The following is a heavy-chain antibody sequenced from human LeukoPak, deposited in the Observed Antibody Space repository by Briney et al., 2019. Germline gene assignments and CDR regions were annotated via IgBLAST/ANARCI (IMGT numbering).Heavy chain of an antibody. CDR1: GGSISDYD. CDR2: IYYSGST. D-gene: IGHD3-22*01. CDR3: ARVYYYYDSSGYHFDY. V-gene: IGHV4-59*01. Sequence: SETLSLTCTVSGGSISDYDWSWIRQPPGKGLEWIGYIYYSGSTNYNPSLKSRVTISVDTSKNQFSLKLSSVTAADTAVYYCARVYYYYDSSGYHFDYWGQGTLVTVSS. J-gene: IGHJ4*02.